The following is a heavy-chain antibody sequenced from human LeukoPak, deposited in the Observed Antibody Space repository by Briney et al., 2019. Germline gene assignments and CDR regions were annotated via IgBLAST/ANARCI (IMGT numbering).Heavy chain of an antibody. CDR2: MNPNSGNT. Sequence: ASVKVSCKASGYTFTSYGISWVRQATGQGLEWMGWMNPNSGNTGYAQKFQGRVTMTRNTSISTAYMELSSLRSEDTAVYYCARLGYCSSTSCYASYYGMDVWGQGPTVTVSS. D-gene: IGHD2-2*01. V-gene: IGHV1-8*02. CDR1: GYTFTSYG. J-gene: IGHJ6*02. CDR3: ARLGYCSSTSCYASYYGMDV.